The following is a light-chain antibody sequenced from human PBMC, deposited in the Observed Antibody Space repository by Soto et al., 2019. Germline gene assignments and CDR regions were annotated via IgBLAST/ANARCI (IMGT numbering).Light chain of an antibody. CDR3: QQYGTSPYT. CDR2: DAS. CDR1: QSVDSTY. J-gene: IGKJ2*01. Sequence: EIVLTQSPGTLSLSPGERATLSCRASQSVDSTYLAWYQQKPGQAPRLLIYDASSRATGIPDRFSGSGSGTDFTLSIGRLEPEDFAVYYCQQYGTSPYTFGQGTKLEIK. V-gene: IGKV3-20*01.